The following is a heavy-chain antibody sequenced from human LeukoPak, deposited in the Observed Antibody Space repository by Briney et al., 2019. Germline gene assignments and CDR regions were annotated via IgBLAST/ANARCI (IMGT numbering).Heavy chain of an antibody. CDR2: ISSSSSYI. V-gene: IGHV3-21*01. Sequence: GGSLRLXCAASGFTFSSYSMNWVRQAPGKGLESVSSISSSSSYIYYADSVKGRFTISRDNAKNSLYLQMNSLRAEDTAVYYCARDPTMIVAFDAFDIWGQGTMVTVSS. J-gene: IGHJ3*02. CDR3: ARDPTMIVAFDAFDI. D-gene: IGHD3-22*01. CDR1: GFTFSSYS.